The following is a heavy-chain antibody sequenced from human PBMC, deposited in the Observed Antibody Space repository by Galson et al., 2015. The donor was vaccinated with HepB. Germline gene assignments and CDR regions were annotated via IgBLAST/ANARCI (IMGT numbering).Heavy chain of an antibody. CDR3: ALSQAATYYGDYVYFDY. CDR1: GFTFSSYA. D-gene: IGHD4-17*01. Sequence: SLRLSCAASGFTFSSYAMSWVRQAPGKGLEWVSAISGSGGSTYYADSVKGRFTISRDNSRNTMYLQMNSLRAEDSAVNYCALSQAATYYGDYVYFDYWGQGTLVTVSS. CDR2: ISGSGGST. V-gene: IGHV3-23*01. J-gene: IGHJ4*02.